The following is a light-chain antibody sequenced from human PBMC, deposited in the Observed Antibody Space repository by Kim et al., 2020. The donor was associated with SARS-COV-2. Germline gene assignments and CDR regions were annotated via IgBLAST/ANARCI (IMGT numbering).Light chain of an antibody. V-gene: IGKV3-20*01. CDR1: QSVSSNY. CDR2: GAS. J-gene: IGKJ2*01. CDR3: QQYGSSPYT. Sequence: LSPGERATLSCRASQSVSSNYLAWYQGKPGQAPRLLIFGASSRATGIPDRFSGSGSGTDFTLTISRLEPEDCAVYYCQQYGSSPYTFGQGTKLEI.